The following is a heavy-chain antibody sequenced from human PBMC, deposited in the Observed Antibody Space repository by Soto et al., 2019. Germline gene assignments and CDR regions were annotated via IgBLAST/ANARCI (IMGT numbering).Heavy chain of an antibody. CDR1: GFTFSSYA. J-gene: IGHJ6*02. CDR3: ARDQGDDYGDYRIIYYYYGMDV. Sequence: GGSLRLSCAASGFTFSSYAMHWVRQAPGKGLEWVAVISYDGSNKYYADSVKGRFTISRDNSKNTLYLQMNSLRAEDTAVYYCARDQGDDYGDYRIIYYYYGMDVWGQGTTVTVSS. D-gene: IGHD4-17*01. CDR2: ISYDGSNK. V-gene: IGHV3-30-3*01.